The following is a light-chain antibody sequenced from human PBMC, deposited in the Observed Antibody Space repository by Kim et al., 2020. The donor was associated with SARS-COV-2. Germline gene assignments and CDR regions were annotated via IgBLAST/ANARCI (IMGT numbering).Light chain of an antibody. CDR3: QVWDNDSDHPVV. CDR1: NIGGKS. CDR2: DDG. Sequence: PGMTARITCGGDNIGGKSVQWYHQRPGQAPTLVVHDDGDRPSGSPDRFSGSNSGNTATLTISRVEAGDEADYFCQVWDNDSDHPVVFGGGTQLTVL. V-gene: IGLV3-21*03. J-gene: IGLJ2*01.